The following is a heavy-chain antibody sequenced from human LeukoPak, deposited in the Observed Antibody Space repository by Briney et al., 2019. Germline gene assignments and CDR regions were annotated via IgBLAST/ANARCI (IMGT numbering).Heavy chain of an antibody. V-gene: IGHV3-23*01. Sequence: GGSLRLSCAASGFTFKYSAMSWVRQAPGKGLEWVSAISGSGATTSYADSVQGRFTISRDNSKNALYLQMVSLRPEDTARYYCAKDSATMIVVIWEDWGQGTLVAVSS. CDR2: ISGSGATT. J-gene: IGHJ4*02. D-gene: IGHD3-22*01. CDR1: GFTFKYSA. CDR3: AKDSATMIVVIWED.